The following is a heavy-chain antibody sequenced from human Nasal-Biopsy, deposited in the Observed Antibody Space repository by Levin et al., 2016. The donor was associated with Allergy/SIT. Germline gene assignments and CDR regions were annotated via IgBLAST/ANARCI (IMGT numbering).Heavy chain of an antibody. J-gene: IGHJ3*02. V-gene: IGHV4-34*01. Sequence: SETLSLTCAVSGRSFSGYYWGWIRQPPGKGLEWIGEINHSGTTNYNPSLKSRVTISGDSSKNQFSLNLTSVTPADTAVYYCASYDSGSYYTAFDIWGQGTMVTVSS. CDR1: GRSFSGYY. CDR2: INHSGTT. CDR3: ASYDSGSYYTAFDI. D-gene: IGHD3-10*01.